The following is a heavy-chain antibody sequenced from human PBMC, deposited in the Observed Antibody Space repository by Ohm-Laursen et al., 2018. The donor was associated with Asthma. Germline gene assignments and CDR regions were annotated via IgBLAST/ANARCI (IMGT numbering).Heavy chain of an antibody. D-gene: IGHD3-22*01. J-gene: IGHJ4*02. CDR1: GDSISSGNNY. V-gene: IGHV4-31*03. Sequence: TLSLTCTVSGDSISSGNNYWSWIRQHPGKGLEWIGYIYYSGLTYYNPSLRSRVSISVDTSKNQFSLKLSPVTAADTAVYYCARGTFYYESTGYYFFDHWGQGALVTVSS. CDR2: IYYSGLT. CDR3: ARGTFYYESTGYYFFDH.